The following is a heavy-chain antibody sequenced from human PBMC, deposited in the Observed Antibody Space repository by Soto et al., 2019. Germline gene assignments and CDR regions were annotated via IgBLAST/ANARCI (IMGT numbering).Heavy chain of an antibody. CDR3: ARRYGYSFDY. CDR2: IYYSGCT. Sequence: QVQLQESGPGRVKPSETLSLTCTVSGGSISSYYWSWIRQTPGKGLEGIGYIYYSGCTNYNPSLKSRVTISLDTSKNQSSLKLSSVTAAATAVYYCARRYGYSFDYWGQGTLVTVSS. CDR1: GGSISSYY. J-gene: IGHJ4*02. D-gene: IGHD1-1*01. V-gene: IGHV4-59*08.